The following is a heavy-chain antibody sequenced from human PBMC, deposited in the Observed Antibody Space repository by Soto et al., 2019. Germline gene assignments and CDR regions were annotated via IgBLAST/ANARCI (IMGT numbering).Heavy chain of an antibody. Sequence: EVQLLESGGGLVQPGGSLRLSCAASGFTFSSYAMRWVRHAPVKGLEWGSAISGSGGSTYYADSVKGRFTISRDNSKNTLYLQMNSLRTEDTAVYYCARRGSGSYYDYWGQGTLVTVSS. J-gene: IGHJ4*02. CDR1: GFTFSSYA. D-gene: IGHD1-26*01. CDR2: ISGSGGST. V-gene: IGHV3-23*01. CDR3: ARRGSGSYYDY.